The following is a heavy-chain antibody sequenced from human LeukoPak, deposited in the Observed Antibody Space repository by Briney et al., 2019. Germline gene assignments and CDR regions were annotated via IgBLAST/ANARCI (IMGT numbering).Heavy chain of an antibody. CDR2: ISAYNGNT. CDR1: GYTLTSYA. V-gene: IGHV1-18*01. D-gene: IGHD3-10*01. J-gene: IGHJ4*02. CDR3: ARVLHERWYGDDY. Sequence: AASVKVSCKASGYTLTSYAISWVRQAPGQGLEWMGWISAYNGNTNYAQKLQGRVTMTTDTSTSTAYMELRSLRSDDTAVYYCARVLHERWYGDDYWGQGTLVTVSS.